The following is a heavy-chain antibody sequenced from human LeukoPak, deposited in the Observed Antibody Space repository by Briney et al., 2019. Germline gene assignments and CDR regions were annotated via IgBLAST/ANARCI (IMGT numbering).Heavy chain of an antibody. CDR2: IYYSGST. Sequence: SGTLSLTCAVSGGSISSGDYYWSWIRQPPGKGLEWIGYIYYSGSTYYNPSLKSRVTISVDTSKNQFSLKLSSVTAADTAVYYCASQKGYSYGFDYWGQGTLVTVSS. CDR3: ASQKGYSYGFDY. CDR1: GGSISSGDYY. D-gene: IGHD5-18*01. J-gene: IGHJ4*02. V-gene: IGHV4-30-4*01.